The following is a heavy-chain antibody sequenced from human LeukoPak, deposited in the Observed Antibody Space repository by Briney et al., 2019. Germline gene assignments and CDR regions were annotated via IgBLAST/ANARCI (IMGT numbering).Heavy chain of an antibody. D-gene: IGHD5-24*01. Sequence: GGSLRLSCAASGFSLRDYAMSWVRKGQGTGLERVSGEIGSGGSTHYADSVKGRFIISRDTSRNTLYLQMNGLRTEDTAVYYCAKDLRLGDGYWEIDYWGPGTLVTVSS. CDR1: GFSLRDYA. J-gene: IGHJ4*02. V-gene: IGHV3-23*01. CDR2: EIGSGGST. CDR3: AKDLRLGDGYWEIDY.